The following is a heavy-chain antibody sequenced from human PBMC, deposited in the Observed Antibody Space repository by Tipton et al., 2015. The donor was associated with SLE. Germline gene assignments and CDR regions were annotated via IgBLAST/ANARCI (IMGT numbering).Heavy chain of an antibody. Sequence: TLSLTCTVSGGSISSHYWSWIRQPPGKGLERIGYIYYSGSTNYNPSLKSRVTISVDTSKNQFSLKLSSVTAADTAVYYCARPNYDFWSGYHWYFDLWGRGTLVTVSS. V-gene: IGHV4-59*11. CDR1: GGSISSHY. CDR3: ARPNYDFWSGYHWYFDL. J-gene: IGHJ2*01. D-gene: IGHD3-3*01. CDR2: IYYSGST.